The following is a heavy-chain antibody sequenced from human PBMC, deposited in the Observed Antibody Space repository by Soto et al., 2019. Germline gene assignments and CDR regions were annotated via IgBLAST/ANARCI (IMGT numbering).Heavy chain of an antibody. D-gene: IGHD5-18*01. CDR3: ARHVLAMEHLFDY. Sequence: PSETLSLTCTVSGGSISSSSYYWGWIRQPPGKGLEWIGSIYYSGSTYYNPSLKSRVTISVDTSKNQFSLKLSSVTAADTAVYYCARHVLAMEHLFDYWGQGTLVTVSS. V-gene: IGHV4-39*01. CDR1: GGSISSSSYY. J-gene: IGHJ4*02. CDR2: IYYSGST.